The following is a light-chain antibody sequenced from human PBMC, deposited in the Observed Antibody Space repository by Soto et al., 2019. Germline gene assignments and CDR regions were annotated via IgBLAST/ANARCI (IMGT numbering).Light chain of an antibody. CDR1: QSVSSSY. Sequence: EIVLTQYPGTLSLSPGERSTLSRLASQSVSSSYLAWYQQKPGQAPRLLVYGASSRATGITDRFSGSVSGTDFTLTISRLEPEDFAVYYCQQRSNWPITVGGGTKVEIK. CDR2: GAS. V-gene: IGKV3D-20*02. CDR3: QQRSNWPIT. J-gene: IGKJ4*01.